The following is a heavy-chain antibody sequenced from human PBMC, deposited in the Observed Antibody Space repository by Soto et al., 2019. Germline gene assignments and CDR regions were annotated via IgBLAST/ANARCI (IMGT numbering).Heavy chain of an antibody. V-gene: IGHV5-51*01. CDR1: GYSFTSYW. D-gene: IGHD2-2*01. CDR3: ARSIYSSTSCWDY. J-gene: IGHJ4*02. Sequence: GESLKISCNGSGYSFTSYWIGLVRQMPGKGLEWMGIIYPGDSDTRYSPSFQGQVTISADKSISTAYLRWSSLKASDTAMYYCARSIYSSTSCWDYWGQGTLVTVSS. CDR2: IYPGDSDT.